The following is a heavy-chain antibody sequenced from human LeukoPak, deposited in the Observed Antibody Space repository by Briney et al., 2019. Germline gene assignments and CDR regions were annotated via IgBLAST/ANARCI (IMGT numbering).Heavy chain of an antibody. CDR3: ARGLSKITMMDRNWFDP. CDR1: GYTFTSYD. J-gene: IGHJ5*02. V-gene: IGHV1-8*01. D-gene: IGHD3-22*01. CDR2: MNPNSSNT. Sequence: EASVKVSCKASGYTFTSYDINWVRQATGQGLEWMGWMNPNSSNTGYAQKFQGRVTMTRNTSISTAYMELSSLRSEDTAVYYCARGLSKITMMDRNWFDPWGQGTLVTVSS.